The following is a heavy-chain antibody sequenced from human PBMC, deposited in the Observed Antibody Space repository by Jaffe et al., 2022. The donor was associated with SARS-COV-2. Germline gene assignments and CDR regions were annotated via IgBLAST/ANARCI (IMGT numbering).Heavy chain of an antibody. V-gene: IGHV3-64D*09. CDR3: VKDAWKGRGGRGVYFDY. J-gene: IGHJ4*02. D-gene: IGHD3-10*01. Sequence: EVQLVESGGGLVQPGGSLRLSCSASGFTFSSYAMHWVRQAPGKGLEYVSAISSNGGSTYYADSVKGRFTISRDNSKNTLYLQMSSLRAEDTAVYYCVKDAWKGRGGRGVYFDYWGQGTLVTVSS. CDR1: GFTFSSYA. CDR2: ISSNGGST.